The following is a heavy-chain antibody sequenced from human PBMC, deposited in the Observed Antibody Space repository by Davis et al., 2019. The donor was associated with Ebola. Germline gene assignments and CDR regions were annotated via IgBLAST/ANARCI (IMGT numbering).Heavy chain of an antibody. D-gene: IGHD3-10*01. V-gene: IGHV3-11*01. CDR3: ARGNHYGSGSYYGMDV. J-gene: IGHJ6*02. Sequence: GESLKISCAVFGFTFSDYYMTWIRQAPGKGLEWVSDISSSGSMKYYADSVKGRFTISRDNAKNSLYLEMNSLRVEDTAVYYCARGNHYGSGSYYGMDVWGQGTTVTVSS. CDR1: GFTFSDYY. CDR2: ISSSGSMK.